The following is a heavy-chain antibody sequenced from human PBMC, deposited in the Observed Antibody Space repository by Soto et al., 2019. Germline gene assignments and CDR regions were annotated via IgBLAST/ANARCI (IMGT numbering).Heavy chain of an antibody. J-gene: IGHJ4*02. CDR2: VHYSGRP. CDR1: GVSISTSS. CDR3: ARGGYSGNDALDF. Sequence: QVQLQESGPGLVKPSETLSLTCTVSGVSISTSSWSWIRQPPGKELEWIGYVHYSGRPTYRPSLRGRVTISVDTSTNQQFFLTLSSVTAADTAVYFCARGGYSGNDALDFWGQGIQVTVSS. D-gene: IGHD1-26*01. V-gene: IGHV4-59*13.